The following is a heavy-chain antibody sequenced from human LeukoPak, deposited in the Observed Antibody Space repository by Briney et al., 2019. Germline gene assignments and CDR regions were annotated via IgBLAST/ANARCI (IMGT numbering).Heavy chain of an antibody. Sequence: GSLRLSCAASGFTFSSYPMHWVRQAPGKGLEYVSAISSDGGSTYYANSVKGRFTISRDNSRNTLYLQMGGLSAEDMAVYYCARVMQYSYGDWGQGTLVTVSS. J-gene: IGHJ4*02. CDR2: ISSDGGST. V-gene: IGHV3-64*01. D-gene: IGHD5-18*01. CDR3: ARVMQYSYGD. CDR1: GFTFSSYP.